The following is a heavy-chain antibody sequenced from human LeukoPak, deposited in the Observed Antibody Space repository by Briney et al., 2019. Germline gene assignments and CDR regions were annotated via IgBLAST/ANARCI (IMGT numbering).Heavy chain of an antibody. J-gene: IGHJ4*02. CDR1: GFTFSSYV. D-gene: IGHD6-13*01. Sequence: GGSLRLSCAASGFTFSSYVMYWVRQPPGKGLEWVSGINWNGISSVYADSVKGRFTISRDNAKNSVYLQISSLRAEDTALYYCARGPAATDVYYFGYWGQGTLVTVSS. CDR3: ARGPAATDVYYFGY. CDR2: INWNGISS. V-gene: IGHV3-20*04.